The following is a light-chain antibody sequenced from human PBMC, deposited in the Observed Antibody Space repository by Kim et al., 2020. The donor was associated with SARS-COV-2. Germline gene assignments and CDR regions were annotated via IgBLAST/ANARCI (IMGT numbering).Light chain of an antibody. CDR1: QSVRSN. Sequence: LSPGESSTLSCRASQSVRSNLAWYQHKPGQAPRLLIYDASDRATGIPARFSGSGSGTDFTLTISSLEPEDFAVYYCQQRSNWPLTFGGGTKVDIK. CDR3: QQRSNWPLT. J-gene: IGKJ4*01. CDR2: DAS. V-gene: IGKV3-11*01.